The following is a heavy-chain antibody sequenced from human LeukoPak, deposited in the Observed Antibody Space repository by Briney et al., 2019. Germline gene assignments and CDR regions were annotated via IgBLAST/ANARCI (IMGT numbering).Heavy chain of an antibody. J-gene: IGHJ4*02. V-gene: IGHV4-4*02. CDR3: AQFVDAYDSPDY. CDR1: GGSISNNNW. Sequence: SGTLSLTCVVSGGSISNNNWWTWVRQPPGKGLEWIGEIHHSGSTNYSPSLKSRVTISIDKSKSQFSLNLRSVTAADTAVYYCAQFVDAYDSPDYWGQGTLVTVS. D-gene: IGHD5-12*01. CDR2: IHHSGST.